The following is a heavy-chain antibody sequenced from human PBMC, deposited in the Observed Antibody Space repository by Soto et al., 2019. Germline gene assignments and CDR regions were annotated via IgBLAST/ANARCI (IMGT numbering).Heavy chain of an antibody. J-gene: IGHJ4*02. CDR2: IKSDGSGT. Sequence: EVQLVESGGGLVQLGGSLRLSCAASGFTFSTYWMHWVRQAPGKGPVWVSRIKSDGSGTYYADSVEGRFTISRDNAQNTLYLQMNSLRVEDTGVYYCARGDGDHYDGNGYLGRQWGQGTMVTVSS. D-gene: IGHD3-22*01. CDR1: GFTFSTYW. CDR3: ARGDGDHYDGNGYLGRQ. V-gene: IGHV3-74*01.